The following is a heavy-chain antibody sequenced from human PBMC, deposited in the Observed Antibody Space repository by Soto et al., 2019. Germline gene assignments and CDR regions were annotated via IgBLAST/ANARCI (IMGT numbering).Heavy chain of an antibody. V-gene: IGHV1-8*01. J-gene: IGHJ4*02. CDR2: MNPNSGNT. D-gene: IGHD6-19*01. Sequence: QVQLVQSGAEVKKPGASVKVSCKASGYTFTSYDINWVRQATGQGLEWMGWMNPNSGNTGYAQKFQGRVSMNRNTSISTAYMELSSPRSEDTAVYYCARERSSGWYVDYWGQGTLVTVSS. CDR3: ARERSSGWYVDY. CDR1: GYTFTSYD.